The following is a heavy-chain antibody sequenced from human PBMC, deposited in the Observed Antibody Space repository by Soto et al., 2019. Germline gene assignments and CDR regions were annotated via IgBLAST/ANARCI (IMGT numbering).Heavy chain of an antibody. V-gene: IGHV3-23*01. Sequence: EVQLSQSGGGLVQPGGSLRLSCAASGFTFSSYTMSWVRQVPGKGLEWVSGIGGSGESTYYADSVKGRFSISRDNTRATLYLQMSSLRVEDTAVYYCSKSAEQVWCEYFDHWGQGSQVTVSS. CDR2: IGGSGEST. D-gene: IGHD2-8*02. CDR1: GFTFSSYT. CDR3: SKSAEQVWCEYFDH. J-gene: IGHJ4*02.